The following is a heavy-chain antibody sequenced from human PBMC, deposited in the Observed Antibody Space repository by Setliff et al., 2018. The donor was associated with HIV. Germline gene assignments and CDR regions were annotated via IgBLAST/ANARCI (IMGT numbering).Heavy chain of an antibody. J-gene: IGHJ4*02. CDR1: GFTFNNYA. CDR3: AKDRHQQLALFDY. D-gene: IGHD6-13*01. V-gene: IGHV3-23*01. CDR2: LSTSGGST. Sequence: GGSLRLSCAASGFTFNNYAMSWVRQAPGKGLEWVSALSTSGGSTYYADSVKGRSTISRDNSKNTLYLQMNSLRAEDTAVYYCAKDRHQQLALFDYWGQGTLVTVSS.